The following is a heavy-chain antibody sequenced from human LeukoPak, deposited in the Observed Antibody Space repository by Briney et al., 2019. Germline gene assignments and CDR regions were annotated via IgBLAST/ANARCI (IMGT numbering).Heavy chain of an antibody. J-gene: IGHJ4*02. CDR1: GFTVSSNH. CDR3: AGRAELWRGFDY. D-gene: IGHD2-21*01. Sequence: GGSKRLSCAASGFTVSSNHMSWVRQAPGKGLEWVSSIYDGGTTHHSDSVKGRFTISRDNSKNTLYLQTNSLTAEDTAVYYCAGRAELWRGFDYWSQGTLVTVSS. V-gene: IGHV3-66*01. CDR2: IYDGGTT.